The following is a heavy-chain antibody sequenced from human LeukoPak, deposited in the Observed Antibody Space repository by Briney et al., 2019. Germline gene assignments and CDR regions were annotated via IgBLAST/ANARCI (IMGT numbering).Heavy chain of an antibody. V-gene: IGHV3-21*01. CDR1: GFTFSSYS. J-gene: IGHJ4*02. D-gene: IGHD6-19*01. CDR2: ISSSSSYI. CDR3: AREYSSGWGPSYYFDY. Sequence: PGGSLRLSCAASGFTFSSYSMNWVRQAPGKGLEWVSSISSSSSYIYYADSAKGRFTISRDNAKNSLYLQMNSLRAEDTAVYYCAREYSSGWGPSYYFDYWGQGTLVTVSS.